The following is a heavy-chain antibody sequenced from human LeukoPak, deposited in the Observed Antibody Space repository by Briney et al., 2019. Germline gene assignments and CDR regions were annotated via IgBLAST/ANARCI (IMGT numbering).Heavy chain of an antibody. CDR1: GYTFTGYY. Sequence: VASVKVSCKASGYTFTGYYMHWVRQAPGQGLEWMGWINPNSGGTNYAQKFQGWVTMTRDTSISTAYMELSRLRSDDTAVYYCARESYDSSGYYPWYYYGMDVWGQGTTVTVSS. V-gene: IGHV1-2*04. D-gene: IGHD3-22*01. J-gene: IGHJ6*02. CDR2: INPNSGGT. CDR3: ARESYDSSGYYPWYYYGMDV.